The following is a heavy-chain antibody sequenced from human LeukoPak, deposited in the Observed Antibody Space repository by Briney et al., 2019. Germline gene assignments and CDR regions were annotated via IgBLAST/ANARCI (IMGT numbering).Heavy chain of an antibody. V-gene: IGHV4-39*07. D-gene: IGHD6-19*01. CDR3: ARIIAGYSSGWYFGPYYFDY. J-gene: IGHJ4*02. CDR1: GFTFSSYS. CDR2: IYYSGST. Sequence: GSLRLSCAAYGFTFSSYSMNWVRQAPGKGLEWIGSIYYSGSTYYNPSLKSRVTISVDTSKNQFSLKLSSVTAADTAVYYCARIIAGYSSGWYFGPYYFDYWGQGTLVTVSS.